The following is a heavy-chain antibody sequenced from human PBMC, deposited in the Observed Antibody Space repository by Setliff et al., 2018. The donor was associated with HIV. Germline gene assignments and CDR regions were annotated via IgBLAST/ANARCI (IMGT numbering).Heavy chain of an antibody. CDR3: ARGGYRDGYDY. V-gene: IGHV4-59*01. J-gene: IGHJ4*02. D-gene: IGHD5-18*01. CDR1: GVSISSYY. CDR2: IDHSGYT. Sequence: TLSLTCGVSGVSISSYYWSWIRQPPGKRLEWIGYIDHSGYTTYNPSLKSRVTISLDTSKNQVSLKLSSVAAADTAVYYCARGGYRDGYDYWGQGTLVTVSS.